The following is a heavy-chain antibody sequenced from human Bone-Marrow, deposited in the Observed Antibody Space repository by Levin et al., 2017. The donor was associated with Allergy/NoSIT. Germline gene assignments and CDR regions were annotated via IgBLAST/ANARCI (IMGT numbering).Heavy chain of an antibody. J-gene: IGHJ4*02. D-gene: IGHD6-13*01. Sequence: PGGSLRLSCAASGFTFSSYGMHWVRQAPGKGLEWVAVISYDGSNKYYADSVKGRFTISRDNSKNTLYLQMNSLRAEDTAVYYCAKVEGRQQLVQDYFDYWGQGTLVTVSS. V-gene: IGHV3-30*18. CDR1: GFTFSSYG. CDR2: ISYDGSNK. CDR3: AKVEGRQQLVQDYFDY.